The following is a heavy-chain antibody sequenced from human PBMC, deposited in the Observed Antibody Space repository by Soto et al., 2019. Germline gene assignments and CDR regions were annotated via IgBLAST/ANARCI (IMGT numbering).Heavy chain of an antibody. D-gene: IGHD6-6*01. V-gene: IGHV3-30-3*01. CDR1: GFTFSSYA. CDR3: ARDGVGYGTGRYSSSSYYYGLDV. Sequence: QVQLVESGGGVVQPGRSLRLSCAASGFTFSSYAMHWVRQAPGKGLEWVAVISYDGSNKYYADSVKGRFTISRDNSKNTLYLQMNSLRAEDTAVYYCARDGVGYGTGRYSSSSYYYGLDVWGQGTTVTVSS. J-gene: IGHJ6*02. CDR2: ISYDGSNK.